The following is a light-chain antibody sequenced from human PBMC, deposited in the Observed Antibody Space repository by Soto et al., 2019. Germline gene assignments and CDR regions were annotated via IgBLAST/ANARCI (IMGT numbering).Light chain of an antibody. V-gene: IGKV1-39*01. CDR3: QQSYSTTWT. Sequence: IQLTQSPSSLSASVGDRVTITCRASQGISSYLAWYQQKPGKAPKLLIYAASSLQSGVPSRFSGSGSETDFTLTINSLQPEDFATYSCQQSYSTTWTFGQGTKVDIK. CDR2: AAS. J-gene: IGKJ1*01. CDR1: QGISSY.